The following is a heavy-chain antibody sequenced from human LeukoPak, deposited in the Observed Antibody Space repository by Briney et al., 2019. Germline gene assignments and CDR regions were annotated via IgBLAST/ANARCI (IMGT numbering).Heavy chain of an antibody. V-gene: IGHV3-33*01. CDR1: GFTFSSYG. CDR2: IWYDGSNK. CDR3: ARDYQHYDFWSAPISHLLDV. Sequence: PGRSLRLSCAASGFTFSSYGMHWVRQAPGKGLEWVAVIWYDGSNKYYADSVKGRFTISRDNSKNTLYLQMNSLRAEDTAVYYCARDYQHYDFWSAPISHLLDVWGQGTTVTVSS. J-gene: IGHJ6*02. D-gene: IGHD3-3*01.